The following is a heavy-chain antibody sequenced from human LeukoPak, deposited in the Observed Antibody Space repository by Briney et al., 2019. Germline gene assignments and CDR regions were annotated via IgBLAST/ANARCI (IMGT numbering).Heavy chain of an antibody. CDR1: GFTFSSYA. D-gene: IGHD3-10*01. J-gene: IGHJ4*02. CDR2: INHSGST. CDR3: ARAAITMVRGARGLLDY. V-gene: IGHV4-34*01. Sequence: GSLRLSCAASGFTFSSYAMSWIRQPPGKGLEWIGEINHSGSTNYNPSLKSRVTISVDTSKNQFSLKLSSVTAADTAVYYCARAAITMVRGARGLLDYWGQGTLVTVSS.